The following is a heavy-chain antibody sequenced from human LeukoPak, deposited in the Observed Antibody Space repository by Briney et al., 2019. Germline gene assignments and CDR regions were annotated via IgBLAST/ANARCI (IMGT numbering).Heavy chain of an antibody. Sequence: SSETLSLTCTVSGGSISSYYWSWIRQPAGKGLEWIGRIYTSGSTNYNPSLKSRVTMSVDTSKNQFSLKLSSVTAADTAVYYCARVRCSSTSCYLNWFDPWGQGTLVTVSS. CDR1: GGSISSYY. D-gene: IGHD2-2*01. CDR3: ARVRCSSTSCYLNWFDP. CDR2: IYTSGST. V-gene: IGHV4-4*07. J-gene: IGHJ5*02.